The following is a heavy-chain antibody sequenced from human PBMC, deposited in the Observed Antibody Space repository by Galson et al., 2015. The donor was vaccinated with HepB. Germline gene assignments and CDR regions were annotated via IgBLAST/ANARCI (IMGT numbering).Heavy chain of an antibody. Sequence: SLRLSCAASGFTFSSYAMHWVRQAPGKGLEWVAVISYDGSNKYYADSVKGRFTISRDNSKNTLYLQMNSLRAEDTAVYYCARDIVVAAPPYYYYYGMDVWGQGTTVTVSS. J-gene: IGHJ6*02. CDR2: ISYDGSNK. V-gene: IGHV3-30*04. CDR3: ARDIVVAAPPYYYYYGMDV. CDR1: GFTFSSYA. D-gene: IGHD2-15*01.